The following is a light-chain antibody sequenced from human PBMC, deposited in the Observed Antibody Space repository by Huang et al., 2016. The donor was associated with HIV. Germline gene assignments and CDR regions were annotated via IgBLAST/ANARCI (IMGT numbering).Light chain of an antibody. CDR3: QQSYRPPRT. CDR1: QSIDKN. V-gene: IGKV1-39*01. Sequence: DIQMTQSPSSLSASVGDRVTITCRASQSIDKNLKWHQQKPGKTPKLLISATSNLHSGVPSRFSGSGSATDFTLTISSLQAEDSATYYCQQSYRPPRTFGQGTQLEI. J-gene: IGKJ2*01. CDR2: ATS.